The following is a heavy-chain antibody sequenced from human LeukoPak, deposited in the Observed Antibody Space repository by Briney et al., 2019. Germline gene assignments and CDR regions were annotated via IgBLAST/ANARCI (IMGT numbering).Heavy chain of an antibody. D-gene: IGHD2-15*01. V-gene: IGHV3-30-3*01. Sequence: GGSLRLSCAASGFTFTNYAIHWVRQAPGKGLEWVAVISYDGSNKYYADSVKGRFTISRDNSKNTLFLQMNSLRAEDTALYYCARAHIVVVVAAPDYWGQGTLATVSS. CDR3: ARAHIVVVVAAPDY. CDR1: GFTFTNYA. CDR2: ISYDGSNK. J-gene: IGHJ4*02.